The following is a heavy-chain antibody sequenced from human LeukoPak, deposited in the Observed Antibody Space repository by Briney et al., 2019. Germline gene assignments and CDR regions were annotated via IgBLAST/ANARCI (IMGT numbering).Heavy chain of an antibody. CDR1: GFTFSSYG. Sequence: PGRSLRLSCAASGFTFSSYGMHWVRQAPGKGLEWVAVISYDGSNKYYADSVEGRFTISRDNSKNTLYLQMNSLRAEDTAVYYCAKDLLVYEPYYYYGMDVWGQGTTVTVSS. CDR3: AKDLLVYEPYYYYGMDV. J-gene: IGHJ6*02. CDR2: ISYDGSNK. V-gene: IGHV3-30*18. D-gene: IGHD5/OR15-5a*01.